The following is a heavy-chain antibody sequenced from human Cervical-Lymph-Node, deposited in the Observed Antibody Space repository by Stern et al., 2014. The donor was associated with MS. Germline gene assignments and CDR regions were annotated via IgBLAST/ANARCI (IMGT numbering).Heavy chain of an antibody. D-gene: IGHD6-19*01. CDR3: AKDMYVSGTRPXDX. CDR1: GFTFDDYA. Sequence: EVQLVESGGGLVQPGRSLRLSCEASGFTFDDYAMHWVRQVPGKGLEWVSSISFNGGRIRYADSVKGRFTISRDNAKNSLFLQMNSLRAEDTALYYCAKDMYVSGTRPXDXWGQGTLVTVSS. J-gene: IGHJ4*02. CDR2: ISFNGGRI. V-gene: IGHV3-9*01.